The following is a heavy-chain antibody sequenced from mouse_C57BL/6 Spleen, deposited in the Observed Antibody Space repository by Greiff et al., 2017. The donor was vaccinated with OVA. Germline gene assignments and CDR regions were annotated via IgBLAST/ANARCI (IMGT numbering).Heavy chain of an antibody. J-gene: IGHJ3*01. CDR3: ARRESNEGWCAY. CDR2: INPSSGYT. Sequence: QVQLQPSWAELAKPGASVTLSCKASGYTFTSYWMHWVKQRPGQGLEWIGYINPSSGYTKYNQKFKDKATLTADKSSSTDYMQLSSLTYEDSAVYYGARRESNEGWCAYWGQGTLVTVSA. D-gene: IGHD2-5*01. CDR1: GYTFTSYW. V-gene: IGHV1-7*01.